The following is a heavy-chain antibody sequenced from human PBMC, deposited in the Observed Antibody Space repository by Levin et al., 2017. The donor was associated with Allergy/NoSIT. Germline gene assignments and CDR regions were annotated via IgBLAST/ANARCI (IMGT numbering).Heavy chain of an antibody. D-gene: IGHD5-24*01. CDR2: IYYSGST. Sequence: SETLSLTCTVSGGSISSYYWSWIRQPPGKGLEWIGYIYYSGSTNYNPSLKSRVTISVDTSKNQFSLKLSSVTAADTAVYYCARDSVQFSQGWNWFDPWGQGTLVTVSS. V-gene: IGHV4-59*01. J-gene: IGHJ5*02. CDR3: ARDSVQFSQGWNWFDP. CDR1: GGSISSYY.